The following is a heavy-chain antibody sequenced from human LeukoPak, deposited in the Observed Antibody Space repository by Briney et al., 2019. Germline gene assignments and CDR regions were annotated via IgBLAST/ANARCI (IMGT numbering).Heavy chain of an antibody. CDR2: IHYTGKP. CDR1: GGSISGHY. Sequence: SETLSLTCSVSGGSISGHYWTWIRQPPGKGLEWIGQIHYTGKPDYNPALKSRITISVDTSKNQVSLQVSSVTAADSAIYYCARFGVDYDMDVWGHGTTVTVFS. V-gene: IGHV4-59*11. CDR3: ARFGVDYDMDV. D-gene: IGHD3-16*01. J-gene: IGHJ6*02.